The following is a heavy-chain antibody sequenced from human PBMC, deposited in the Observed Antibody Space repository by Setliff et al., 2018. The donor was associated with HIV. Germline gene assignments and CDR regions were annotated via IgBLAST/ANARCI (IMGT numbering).Heavy chain of an antibody. D-gene: IGHD3-16*01. CDR3: ARGGGTLDY. Sequence: SETLSLTCTVSGGSISSGGYYWSWIRQHPGKGLEYIGYIYHSGSTSYNPSLKSRVTISVDTSKNQFSLKLSSWTAADTAVYYCARGGGTLDYWGQGTLVTVSS. CDR1: GGSISSGGYY. J-gene: IGHJ4*02. V-gene: IGHV4-31*03. CDR2: IYHSGST.